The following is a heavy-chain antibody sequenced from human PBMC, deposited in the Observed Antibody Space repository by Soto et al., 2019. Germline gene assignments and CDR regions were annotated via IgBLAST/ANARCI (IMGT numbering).Heavy chain of an antibody. D-gene: IGHD2-2*01. Sequence: EVQLVESEGGLVQPGGSLRLSCVVTGFTFSSYSMNWVRQAPGKGLEWVSHISSSSTTIYYADSVKGRFTISRDNAKNSLYMQMNSLRDEETAVYYCAGGTETSASSSDYWGQGTLVTVSS. CDR1: GFTFSSYS. CDR3: AGGTETSASSSDY. J-gene: IGHJ4*02. V-gene: IGHV3-48*02. CDR2: ISSSSTTI.